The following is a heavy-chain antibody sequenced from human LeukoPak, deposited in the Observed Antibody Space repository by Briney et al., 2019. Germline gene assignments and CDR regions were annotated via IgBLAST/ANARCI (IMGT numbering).Heavy chain of an antibody. Sequence: ASVKVSCKASGYTFTGYHIHWVRQAPGQGLEWMGRINPYSGDTNFAQKFQGRVTMKRDTSMSRAYMDMSSLTPDDTAVYFCARDQGSLTRSWYTGYWGQGTQVTVSS. V-gene: IGHV1-2*06. CDR3: ARDQGSLTRSWYTGY. J-gene: IGHJ4*02. CDR2: INPYSGDT. CDR1: GYTFTGYH. D-gene: IGHD6-13*01.